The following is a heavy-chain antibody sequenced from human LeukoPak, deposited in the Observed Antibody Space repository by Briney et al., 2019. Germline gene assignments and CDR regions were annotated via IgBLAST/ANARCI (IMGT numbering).Heavy chain of an antibody. D-gene: IGHD2-2*01. CDR2: ISSSSSYI. V-gene: IGHV3-21*01. CDR1: GFTFSSYS. J-gene: IGHJ6*04. CDR3: AREGIVPAARDYYYYYGMDV. Sequence: TGGPLRLSCAASGFTFSSYSMNWVRQAPGKGREWVSSISSSSSYIYYADSVKGRFTISRDNAKSSLYLQMNSLRAEDTAVYYCAREGIVPAARDYYYYYGMDVWGKGATVTVSS.